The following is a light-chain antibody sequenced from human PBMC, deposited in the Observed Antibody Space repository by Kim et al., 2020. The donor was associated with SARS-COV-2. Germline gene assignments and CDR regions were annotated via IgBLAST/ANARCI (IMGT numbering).Light chain of an antibody. V-gene: IGKV4-1*01. CDR2: WAS. CDR3: QQYYSTPYT. Sequence: RATINCKSSQSVLYSSNNQNYLAWYQQKPGQPPKLLIYWASTREYGVPDRFSSSGSGTDFTLTISSLQAEDVAVYYCQQYYSTPYTFGQGTKLEI. J-gene: IGKJ2*01. CDR1: QSVLYSSNNQNY.